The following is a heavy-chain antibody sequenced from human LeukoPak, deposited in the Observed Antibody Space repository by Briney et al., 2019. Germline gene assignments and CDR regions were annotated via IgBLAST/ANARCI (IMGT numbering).Heavy chain of an antibody. CDR3: AREPPTSHSFDI. CDR1: GFTFSSYS. Sequence: PGGSLRLSCAASGFTFSSYSMDWVRQAPGKGVEWVSSISSSRTYIYYADSVKGRFTISRDNAKNSLYLQMNSLRAEDTAVYYCAREPPTSHSFDIWGQGTMVTVSP. V-gene: IGHV3-21*01. D-gene: IGHD4-11*01. J-gene: IGHJ3*02. CDR2: ISSSRTYI.